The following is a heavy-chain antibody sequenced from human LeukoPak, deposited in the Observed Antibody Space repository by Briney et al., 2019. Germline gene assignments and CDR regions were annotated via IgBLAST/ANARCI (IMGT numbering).Heavy chain of an antibody. CDR3: TLTMIVVARSHFDY. V-gene: IGHV3-49*04. J-gene: IGHJ4*02. CDR2: IRSKGHGGTT. Sequence: GGSLRLSCTASGFTFGEYGMSWVRQAPGKGLEWIGIIRSKGHGGTTEYAASVKGRFTISRDDSKSIAYLQLNSLKTEDTAVYYCTLTMIVVARSHFDYWGQGTLVTVSS. D-gene: IGHD3-22*01. CDR1: GFTFGEYG.